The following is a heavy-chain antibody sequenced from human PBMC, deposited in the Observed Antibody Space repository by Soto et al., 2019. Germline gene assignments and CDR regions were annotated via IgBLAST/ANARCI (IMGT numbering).Heavy chain of an antibody. CDR1: GFSLTTSGVG. Sequence: QITLNESGPTVVRPTETLTLTCRFSGFSLTTSGVGVGWIRQSPGKAPEWLALIYWDDDKRYSASLKSRLTITKDTSKNQGVLTVSDLDPTDTATYYCAHRVLRTVFGLVTTTAIYFDFWGQGTPVAVS. D-gene: IGHD3-3*01. CDR3: AHRVLRTVFGLVTTTAIYFDF. CDR2: IYWDDDK. J-gene: IGHJ4*02. V-gene: IGHV2-5*02.